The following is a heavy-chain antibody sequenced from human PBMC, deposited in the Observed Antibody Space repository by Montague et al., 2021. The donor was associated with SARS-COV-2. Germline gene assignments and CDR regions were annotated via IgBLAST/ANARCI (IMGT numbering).Heavy chain of an antibody. CDR2: TYYSGGI. D-gene: IGHD3-10*01. CDR1: GGSMSAHY. V-gene: IGHV4-59*11. J-gene: IGHJ5*02. Sequence: SETLSLTCTVSGGSMSAHYWAWIRQPPGKGLEWLAYTYYSGGINSNASLKSRVSMSVDTSKNQFSLKLTSVTAADTAVYYCARAVSVRRAVNWFDPWGQGTLVTVSS. CDR3: ARAVSVRRAVNWFDP.